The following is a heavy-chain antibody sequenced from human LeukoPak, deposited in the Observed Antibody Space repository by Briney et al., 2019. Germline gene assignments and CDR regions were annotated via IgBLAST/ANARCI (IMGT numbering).Heavy chain of an antibody. CDR2: IYYSGST. D-gene: IGHD2-2*01. CDR3: AREGVPHNWFDP. J-gene: IGHJ5*02. CDR1: GGSISTYY. Sequence: SETLSLTCTVSGGSISTYYWSWIRQPPGKGLEWIGYIYYSGSTNYKPSLKSRVTMSVDTSKNQFSLKLSSVTAADTAVYYCAREGVPHNWFDPWGQGTLVSVSS. V-gene: IGHV4-59*01.